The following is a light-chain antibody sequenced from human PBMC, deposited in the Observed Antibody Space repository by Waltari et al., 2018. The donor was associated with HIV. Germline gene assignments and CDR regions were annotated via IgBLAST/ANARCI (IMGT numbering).Light chain of an antibody. CDR3: SSYGGSNNVV. J-gene: IGLJ2*01. Sequence: QSPLTPPPSASGSPGQSVTTSSTGTSRDVGGTHYFPWYQQPPVKSPKLNIYGVNKRPSGVPDRFSGHKSGNTASLTVSGLQGEDEAEYYCSSYGGSNNVVFGGGTKLTGL. CDR1: SRDVGGTHY. CDR2: GVN. V-gene: IGLV2-8*01.